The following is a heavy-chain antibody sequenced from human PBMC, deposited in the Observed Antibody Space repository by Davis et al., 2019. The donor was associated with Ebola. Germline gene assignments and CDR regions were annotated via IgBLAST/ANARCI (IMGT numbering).Heavy chain of an antibody. Sequence: MPSETLSLTCTVSGGSISSGDYFWGWIRQHPGKGLEWIGYISKSGTTSYNPSLKSRITIAVDTSKNQISLKLSSVTAADAAVYYCARAFVEHDYLWGSFHSYRGFDYWGQGSLVTVSS. J-gene: IGHJ4*02. D-gene: IGHD3-16*01. CDR1: GGSISSGDYF. CDR2: ISKSGTT. V-gene: IGHV4-31*03. CDR3: ARAFVEHDYLWGSFHSYRGFDY.